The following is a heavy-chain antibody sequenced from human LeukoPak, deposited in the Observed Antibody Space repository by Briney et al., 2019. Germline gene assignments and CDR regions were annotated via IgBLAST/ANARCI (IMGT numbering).Heavy chain of an antibody. D-gene: IGHD2-2*01. CDR1: GFTLSRYS. Sequence: PGGSLILSCAASGFTLSRYSMNWVRQAPGKGLEWVSSISSSSSYIYYGDSVKGRFTISRDNAKNSLYLQINSLRAEDTAVYYCARGGNLYCSATSCYDFDYRGQGTLVTVSS. CDR2: ISSSSSYI. J-gene: IGHJ4*02. CDR3: ARGGNLYCSATSCYDFDY. V-gene: IGHV3-21*01.